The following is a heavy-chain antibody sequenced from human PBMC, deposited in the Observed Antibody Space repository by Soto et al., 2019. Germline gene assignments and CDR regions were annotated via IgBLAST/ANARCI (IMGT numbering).Heavy chain of an antibody. CDR2: LSYDGTIT. CDR3: ERPRVRGVPGFGD. D-gene: IGHD3-10*01. J-gene: IGHJ4*02. V-gene: IGHV3-30*03. Sequence: QVQLVESGGGVVQPGRSLRLSCAASGFTFSTYAMHWVRQAPGKGLEWVAILSYDGTITYYADSVKGRFTISRDTSKNTLYLQMNSLRAEDTAVYYSERPRVRGVPGFGDWGQGALVTVSS. CDR1: GFTFSTYA.